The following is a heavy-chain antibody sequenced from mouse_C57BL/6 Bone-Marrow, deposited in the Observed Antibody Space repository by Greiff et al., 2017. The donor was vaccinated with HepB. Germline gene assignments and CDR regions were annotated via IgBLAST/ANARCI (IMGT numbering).Heavy chain of an antibody. V-gene: IGHV14-1*01. Sequence: VHVKQSGAELVRPGASVKLSCTASGFNIKDYYMHWVKQRPEQGLEWIGRIDPEDGDTEYAPKFQGKATMTADTSSNTAYLQLSSLTSEDTAVYYCTTSDYYGSSHWYFDVWGTGTTVTVSS. D-gene: IGHD1-1*01. CDR3: TTSDYYGSSHWYFDV. CDR2: IDPEDGDT. CDR1: GFNIKDYY. J-gene: IGHJ1*03.